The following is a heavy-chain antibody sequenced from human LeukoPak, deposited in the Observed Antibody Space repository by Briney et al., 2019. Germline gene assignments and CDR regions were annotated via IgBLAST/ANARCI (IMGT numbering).Heavy chain of an antibody. D-gene: IGHD2-15*01. CDR2: IYTSGST. Sequence: SETLSPTCTVSGGSISSSTYYWSWIRQPAGKGLEWIGRIYTSGSTNYNPSLKSRVIISVDTSKNQFSLELSSVTAADTAVYYCAREDRYCSGGSCYSWGQGTLVTVSS. CDR3: AREDRYCSGGSCYS. V-gene: IGHV4-61*02. CDR1: GGSISSSTYY. J-gene: IGHJ4*02.